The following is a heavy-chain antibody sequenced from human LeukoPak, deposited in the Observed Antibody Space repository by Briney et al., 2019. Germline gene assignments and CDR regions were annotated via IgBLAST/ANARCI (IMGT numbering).Heavy chain of an antibody. CDR3: ASAGYSSGWYDFDY. D-gene: IGHD6-19*01. V-gene: IGHV3-33*08. CDR2: IWYDGSNK. J-gene: IGHJ4*02. CDR1: GFTFSNYA. Sequence: GGSLRLSCAASGFTFSNYAMSWVRQAPGKGLEWVAVIWYDGSNKYYADSVKGRFTISRDNSKNTLYLQMNSLRAEDTAVYYCASAGYSSGWYDFDYWGQGTLVTVSS.